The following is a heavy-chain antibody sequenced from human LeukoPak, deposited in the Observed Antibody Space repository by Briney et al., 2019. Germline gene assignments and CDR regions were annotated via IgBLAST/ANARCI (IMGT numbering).Heavy chain of an antibody. V-gene: IGHV1-69*13. Sequence: SVKVSCKASGGTFSSYAISWVRQAPGQGLEWMGGIIPIFGTANYAQKFQGRVTITADESTSTAYMELSSLRSEDTAVYYCARPSICRIWGDAFDIWGQGTMVSVSS. CDR2: IIPIFGTA. D-gene: IGHD3-16*01. CDR1: GGTFSSYA. J-gene: IGHJ3*02. CDR3: ARPSICRIWGDAFDI.